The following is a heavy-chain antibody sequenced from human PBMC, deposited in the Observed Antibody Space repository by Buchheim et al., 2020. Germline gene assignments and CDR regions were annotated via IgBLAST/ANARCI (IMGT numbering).Heavy chain of an antibody. D-gene: IGHD2-21*01. CDR1: GGSFSGYY. J-gene: IGHJ4*02. CDR2: INHSGSI. CDR3: AGRVFPGSFSK. V-gene: IGHV4-34*01. Sequence: QVQLQQWGAGLLKPSETLSLTCAVYGGSFSGYYWSWIRQPPGKGLEWIGEINHSGSINYNPSLKSRVTISVDTSKNQFSQKLRSVTAADTAVYYCAGRVFPGSFSKWGQGTL.